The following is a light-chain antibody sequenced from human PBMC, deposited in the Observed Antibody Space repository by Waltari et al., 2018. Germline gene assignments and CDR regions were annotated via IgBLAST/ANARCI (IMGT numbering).Light chain of an antibody. V-gene: IGKV1-27*01. Sequence: DIQMTQSPSSLSASVGDRVTITCRASQGISNYLAWYQQKPGKVPKLLIYAASTVQSGVPSRFSGSGSGTDFTLTISSLQPEDVATYYCQKYNSARRTFGQGTKLEIK. CDR2: AAS. J-gene: IGKJ2*01. CDR3: QKYNSARRT. CDR1: QGISNY.